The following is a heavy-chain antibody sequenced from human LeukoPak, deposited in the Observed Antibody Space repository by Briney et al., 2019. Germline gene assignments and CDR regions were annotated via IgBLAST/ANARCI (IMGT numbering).Heavy chain of an antibody. CDR1: GYTFTGYY. J-gene: IGHJ5*02. CDR3: ARILVRGVNWFDP. V-gene: IGHV1-2*02. D-gene: IGHD3-10*01. CDR2: INPNSGGT. Sequence: ASVKVSCKASGYTFTGYYMHWVRQAPGQGLEWMGWINPNSGGTNYAQKFQGRVTITADESTSTAYMELSSLRSEDTAVYYCARILVRGVNWFDPWGQGTLVTVSS.